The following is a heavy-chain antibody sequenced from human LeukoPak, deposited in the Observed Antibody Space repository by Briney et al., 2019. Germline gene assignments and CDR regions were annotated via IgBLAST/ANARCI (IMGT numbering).Heavy chain of an antibody. Sequence: GGSLRLSCAASGFTVSSNYMSWVRQAPGKGLEWVSVIYSGGSTYYADSVKGRFTISRDNSKNTLYLQMNSLRAEDTAVYYCAKDLAGYSSGWYGGYYGMDVWGQGTTVTVSS. D-gene: IGHD6-19*01. CDR2: IYSGGST. CDR3: AKDLAGYSSGWYGGYYGMDV. V-gene: IGHV3-66*01. J-gene: IGHJ6*02. CDR1: GFTVSSNY.